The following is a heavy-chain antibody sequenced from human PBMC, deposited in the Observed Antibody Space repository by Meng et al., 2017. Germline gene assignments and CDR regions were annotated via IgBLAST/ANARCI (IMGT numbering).Heavy chain of an antibody. CDR1: GGSFSGYY. CDR3: ARRGIAARPFYY. CDR2: INHSGST. V-gene: IGHV4-34*01. Sequence: AQRQQWGAGLLKPSETLSLTFAVYGGSFSGYYWSWIRQPPGKGLEWIGEINHSGSTNYNPSLKSRVTISVDTSKNQFSLKLSSVTAADTAVYYCARRGIAARPFYYWGQGTLVTVSS. D-gene: IGHD6-6*01. J-gene: IGHJ4*02.